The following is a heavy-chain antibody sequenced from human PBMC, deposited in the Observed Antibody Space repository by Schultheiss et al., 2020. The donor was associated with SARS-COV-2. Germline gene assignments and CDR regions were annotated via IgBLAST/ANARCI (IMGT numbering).Heavy chain of an antibody. V-gene: IGHV1-2*02. CDR3: ARDRKGFWSGYPHY. CDR1: GYTFTGYY. J-gene: IGHJ4*02. D-gene: IGHD3-3*01. Sequence: GESLKISCKASGYTFTGYYMHWVRQAPGQGLEWMGWINPNSGGTNYAQKFQGRVTMTRDTSISTAYMELSRLRSDDTAVYYCARDRKGFWSGYPHYWGQGTLVTVSS. CDR2: INPNSGGT.